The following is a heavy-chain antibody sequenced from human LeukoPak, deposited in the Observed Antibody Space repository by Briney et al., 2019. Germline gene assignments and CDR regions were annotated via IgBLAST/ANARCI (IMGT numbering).Heavy chain of an antibody. D-gene: IGHD3-22*01. J-gene: IGHJ4*02. CDR3: ARGEEYDSSGSPFDY. V-gene: IGHV1-18*01. Sequence: ASVKVSCKASGYTFTSYCISWLRQAPGQGLEWMGWISTYNGNTNYTQKLQGRVTMTTDTSTSTAYMELRSLRSDDTAVYYCARGEEYDSSGSPFDYWGQGTLVTVSS. CDR2: ISTYNGNT. CDR1: GYTFTSYC.